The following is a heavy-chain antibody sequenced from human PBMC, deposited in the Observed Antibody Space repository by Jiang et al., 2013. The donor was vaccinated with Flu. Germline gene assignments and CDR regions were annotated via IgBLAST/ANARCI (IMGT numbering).Heavy chain of an antibody. J-gene: IGHJ4*02. CDR2: IDPRSSYT. CDR3: ARHALGSSGWHYFDD. V-gene: IGHV5-10-1*01. Sequence: SGAEVKKPGESLTLSCKTSGYSFTNYWITWVRQMPGKGLEWMGRIDPRSSYTSYSPSFQGHVTLTVDKSITTAYLQWSSLEAPDTAMYYCARHALGSSGWHYFDDWGQGTLVTVSS. CDR1: GYSFTNYW. D-gene: IGHD6-25*01.